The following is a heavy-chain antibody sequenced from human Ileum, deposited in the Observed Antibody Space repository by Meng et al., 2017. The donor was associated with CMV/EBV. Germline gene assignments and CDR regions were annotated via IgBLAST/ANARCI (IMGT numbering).Heavy chain of an antibody. CDR1: CFNFSGSA. V-gene: IGHV3-15*07. CDR3: TAGVRSGYYTN. D-gene: IGHD3-3*01. J-gene: IGHJ4*02. CDR2: IQSKADGGTT. Sequence: VVSGGWLVQPGGSLKLSCVIACFNFSGSAMHWVRQTPGKGLEWVGRIQSKADGGTTDYAAPVKGRFTISRDDSKTTFYLQMNSLKTEDTAVYYCTAGVRSGYYTNWGQGTLVTVSS.